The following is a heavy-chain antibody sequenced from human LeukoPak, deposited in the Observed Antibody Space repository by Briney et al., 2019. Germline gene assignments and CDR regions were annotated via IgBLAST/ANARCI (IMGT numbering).Heavy chain of an antibody. CDR2: IYTSGST. CDR1: GGSISSYY. J-gene: IGHJ6*03. D-gene: IGHD3-22*01. CDR3: ARMSYYYDSSGYYYVGYYYYYMDV. Sequence: SETLSLTCTVSGGSISSYYWSWIRQPAGKGLEWIVRIYTSGSTNYNPSLKSRVTMSVDTSKNQFSLKLSSVTAADTAVYYCARMSYYYDSSGYYYVGYYYYYMDVWGKGTTVTVSS. V-gene: IGHV4-4*07.